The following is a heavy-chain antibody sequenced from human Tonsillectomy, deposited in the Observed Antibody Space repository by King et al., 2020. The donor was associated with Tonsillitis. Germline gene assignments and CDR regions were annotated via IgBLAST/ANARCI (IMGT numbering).Heavy chain of an antibody. V-gene: IGHV1-46*01. J-gene: IGHJ4*02. CDR1: GYTFTSYY. D-gene: IGHD3-3*01. CDR3: LYYGSIGGSDGGVDY. CDR2: INRSSDGT. Sequence: VQLVESGAEVKKPGASVKVSCKSSGYTFTSYYIYWLRQAPGQGLEWMGIINRSSDGTAYAQYAHNFQGRVTMTRDTSTSTVYMEWSSLRSDDTVDDTALYYGSIGGSDGGVDYGGQGTLFTVPS.